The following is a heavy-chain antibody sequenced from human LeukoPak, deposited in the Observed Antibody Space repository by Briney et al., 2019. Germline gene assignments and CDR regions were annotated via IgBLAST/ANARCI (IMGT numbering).Heavy chain of an antibody. J-gene: IGHJ4*02. CDR2: ISGSGGST. D-gene: IGHD3-22*01. CDR1: GFTFSSYA. V-gene: IGHV3-23*01. Sequence: GGSLRLSCAASGFTFSSYAMSWVRQAPGKGLEWVSAISGSGGSTYYADSVKGRFTISRDNSKNTLYLQMNSLRAEDTAVYYCAKAPPYYYDSSATITPFDYWGQGTLVTVSS. CDR3: AKAPPYYYDSSATITPFDY.